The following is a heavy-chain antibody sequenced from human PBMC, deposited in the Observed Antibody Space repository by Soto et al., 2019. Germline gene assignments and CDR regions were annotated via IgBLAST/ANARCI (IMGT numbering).Heavy chain of an antibody. J-gene: IGHJ4*02. CDR3: ARGAFGSYYVDY. V-gene: IGHV3-74*01. CDR2: IKGDETTS. CDR1: GFTFTSYW. D-gene: IGHD3-10*01. Sequence: EVQVVESGGASVQPGGSLRLSCAASGFTFTSYWMHWVRQAPGKGLLWMSRIKGDETTSSYADSVKGRFTISRDNAKNTVYLQMNSLRAEDTAVSYCARGAFGSYYVDYWGQGTLVTVSS.